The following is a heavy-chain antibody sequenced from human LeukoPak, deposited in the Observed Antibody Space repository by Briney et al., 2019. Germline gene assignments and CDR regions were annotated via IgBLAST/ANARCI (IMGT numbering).Heavy chain of an antibody. CDR2: IYYSGST. CDR1: GGSISSGVYY. J-gene: IGHJ3*02. D-gene: IGHD6-19*01. Sequence: SETLSLTCTVSGGSISSGVYYWSWIRQHPGKGLEWIGYIYYSGSTYYNPSLKSRVTISVDTSKNQFSLKLSSVTAADTAVYYCARAASGWYNLGAFDIWGQGTMVTVSS. CDR3: ARAASGWYNLGAFDI. V-gene: IGHV4-31*03.